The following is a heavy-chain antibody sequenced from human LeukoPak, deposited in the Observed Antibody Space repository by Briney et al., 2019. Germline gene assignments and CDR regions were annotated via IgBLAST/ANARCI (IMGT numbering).Heavy chain of an antibody. Sequence: ASVKVSCKASGGTFSSYAISWVRQAPGQGLEWMGRIIPIFGTANYAQKFQGRVTITTDESTSTAYMELSSLRSEDTAVYYCARDPVGYYYDSSGYYYVDWGQGTLVTVSS. CDR2: IIPIFGTA. CDR3: ARDPVGYYYDSSGYYYVD. D-gene: IGHD3-22*01. CDR1: GGTFSSYA. V-gene: IGHV1-69*05. J-gene: IGHJ4*02.